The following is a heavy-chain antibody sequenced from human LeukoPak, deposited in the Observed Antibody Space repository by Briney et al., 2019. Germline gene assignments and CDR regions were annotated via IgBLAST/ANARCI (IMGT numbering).Heavy chain of an antibody. D-gene: IGHD2-21*02. V-gene: IGHV3-21*01. Sequence: PGGSLRLSCAASGFTFSSYSMNWVRQAPGKGLEWVSSISSSSNYIYYADSVKGRFTISRDNAKNSLYLQTNSLGAEDTALYYCAREVTASSFDILGQGTMVTVSS. J-gene: IGHJ3*02. CDR3: AREVTASSFDI. CDR1: GFTFSSYS. CDR2: ISSSSNYI.